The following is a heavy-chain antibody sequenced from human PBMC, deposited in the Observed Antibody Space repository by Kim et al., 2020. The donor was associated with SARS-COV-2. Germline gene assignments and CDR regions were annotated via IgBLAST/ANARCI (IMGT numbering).Heavy chain of an antibody. CDR1: GGSISSGSYY. D-gene: IGHD5-18*01. Sequence: SETLSLTCTVSGGSISSGSYYWSWIRQPAGKGLEWIGRIYTSGSTNYNPSLKSRVTISVDTSKNQFSLKLSSVTAADTAVYYCARGLYVDTARRWYYYYGMDVWGPGTTVTVSS. V-gene: IGHV4-61*02. J-gene: IGHJ6*02. CDR2: IYTSGST. CDR3: ARGLYVDTARRWYYYYGMDV.